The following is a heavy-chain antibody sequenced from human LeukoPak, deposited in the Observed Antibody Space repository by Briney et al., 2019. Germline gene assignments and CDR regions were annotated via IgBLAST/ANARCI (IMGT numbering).Heavy chain of an antibody. D-gene: IGHD2-2*01. Sequence: SETLSLTCTVSGGSISSSSYYWGWIRQPPGKGLEWIGSIYYSGSTYYNPSLKSRVTISVDTSKNQSSLRLSSVTAADTAVYYCARRYSTSSWFDPWGQGTLVTVSS. CDR1: GGSISSSSYY. CDR3: ARRYSTSSWFDP. V-gene: IGHV4-39*01. J-gene: IGHJ5*02. CDR2: IYYSGST.